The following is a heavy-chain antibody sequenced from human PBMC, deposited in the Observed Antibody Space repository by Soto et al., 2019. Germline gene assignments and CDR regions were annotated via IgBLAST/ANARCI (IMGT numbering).Heavy chain of an antibody. J-gene: IGHJ3*02. CDR2: IYYSGST. V-gene: IGHV4-59*08. CDR3: ARPNYYGSGSDAFDI. CDR1: GGSISSYY. D-gene: IGHD3-10*01. Sequence: SETLSLTCTVSGGSISSYYWSWIRQPPGKGLEWIGYIYYSGSTNYNPSLKSRVTISVDTSKNQFSLKRSSVTAADTAVYYCARPNYYGSGSDAFDIWGQGTMVTVS.